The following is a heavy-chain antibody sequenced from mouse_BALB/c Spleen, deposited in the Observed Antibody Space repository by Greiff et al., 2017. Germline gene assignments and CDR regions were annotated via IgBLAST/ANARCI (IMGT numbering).Heavy chain of an antibody. CDR3: AGWGDGSSPLYFDY. J-gene: IGHJ2*01. CDR1: GFNIKDYY. Sequence: EVQLQQSGAELVRPGASVKLSCKASGFNIKDYYMHWVKQRPEQGLEWIGWIDPENANTIYDPKFQGKASMTADTSSNTAYLQLSSLTSEDTAVYYCAGWGDGSSPLYFDYWGQGTTLTVSS. V-gene: IGHV14-1*02. D-gene: IGHD1-1*01. CDR2: IDPENANT.